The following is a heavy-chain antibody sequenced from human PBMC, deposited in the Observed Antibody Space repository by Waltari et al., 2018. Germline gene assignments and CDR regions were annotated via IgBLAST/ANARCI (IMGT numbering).Heavy chain of an antibody. CDR3: TKDDRSAWYIGFFDS. CDR1: RVGFRHFA. CDR2: ISGTGSGK. D-gene: IGHD6-19*01. V-gene: IGHV3-23*01. Sequence: DVQILESGGGLVQPGGSRPLSCSAARVGFRHFALPWVGHTPGKGLEWVAAISGTGSGKFYAASVKGRFILSRDNSKNTVSLQMNDLRAEDTGIYYCTKDDRSAWYIGFFDSWGQGTMVSVSS. J-gene: IGHJ3*01.